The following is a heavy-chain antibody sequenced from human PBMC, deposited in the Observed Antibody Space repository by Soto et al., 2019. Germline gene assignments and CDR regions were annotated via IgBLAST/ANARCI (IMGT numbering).Heavy chain of an antibody. V-gene: IGHV1-18*04. CDR3: ARRSIGSYGYFVY. CDR2: ISAYNGNT. CDR1: GYTLSGDV. J-gene: IGHJ4*02. D-gene: IGHD6-19*01. Sequence: SVKVSWKGAGYTLSGDVILWVRQAPGQGLEWMGWISAYNGNTNYAHKIQGRVTMTTDTSTSTDYMELRSLRSDDTAVYYCARRSIGSYGYFVYWGQGTLVTVSS.